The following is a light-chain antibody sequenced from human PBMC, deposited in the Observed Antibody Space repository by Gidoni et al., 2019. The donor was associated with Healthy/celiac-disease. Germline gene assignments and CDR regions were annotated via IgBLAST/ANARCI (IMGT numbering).Light chain of an antibody. CDR2: SNN. Sequence: QSVLTQPPSASGTPGQRVPISCSGSRANIGSNTVNWYHHLPGTAPILLIYSNNQRPAGVPDRFSGSKSGTSASLAISGLQSEDEADYYCAAWDDSLNGHVVFGGGTKLTVL. J-gene: IGLJ2*01. CDR1: RANIGSNT. V-gene: IGLV1-44*01. CDR3: AAWDDSLNGHVV.